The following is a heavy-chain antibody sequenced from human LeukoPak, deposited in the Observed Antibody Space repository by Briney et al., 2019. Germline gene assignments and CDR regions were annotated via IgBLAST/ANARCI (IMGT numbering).Heavy chain of an antibody. CDR1: GFSFKDHN. CDR3: TKEGLPSGSSWSAWFDP. V-gene: IGHV3-30*18. D-gene: IGHD3-10*01. CDR2: IANDGKTT. J-gene: IGHJ5*02. Sequence: GGSLRLSCAASGFSFKDHNMHWVRQAPGKGLEWVAVIANDGKTTYYADSVKGRFTISRDNSRNTLYLQMNSLRAEDTAVYYCTKEGLPSGSSWSAWFDPWGQGTLVTVSS.